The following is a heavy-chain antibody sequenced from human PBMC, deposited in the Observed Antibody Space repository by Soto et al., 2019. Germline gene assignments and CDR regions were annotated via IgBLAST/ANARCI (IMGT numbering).Heavy chain of an antibody. Sequence: QVLLVQSGAEMKQPGSSVSVSCKASGDSFTNYAFTWVRQAPGQGPEWLGGIILALGTPHYSQRFQGRLTITRDESASTVYMELGRLKLDDTAVFYCGRYFTNPECPGGYYLDLWGQGTLLTVSS. V-gene: IGHV1-69*01. J-gene: IGHJ5*02. CDR3: GRYFTNPECPGGYYLDL. D-gene: IGHD2-8*01. CDR2: IILALGTP. CDR1: GDSFTNYA.